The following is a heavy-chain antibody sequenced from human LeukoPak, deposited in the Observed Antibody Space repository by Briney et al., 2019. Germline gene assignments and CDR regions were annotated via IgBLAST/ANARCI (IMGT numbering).Heavy chain of an antibody. J-gene: IGHJ4*02. CDR3: ASLGWWDS. D-gene: IGHD2-15*01. Sequence: SETLSLTCSVSGDSVNNENFYWCWIRQPPGKGLEWIGSIYYSGSTYYNPSLNSPVTISGDPSKNQFSLKLSSVTAADPAVYYCASLGWWDSWGQGTLVTVSS. CDR1: GDSVNNENFY. V-gene: IGHV4-39*01. CDR2: IYYSGST.